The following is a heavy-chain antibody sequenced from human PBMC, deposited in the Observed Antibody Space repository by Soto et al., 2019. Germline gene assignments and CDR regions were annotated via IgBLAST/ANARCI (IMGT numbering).Heavy chain of an antibody. J-gene: IGHJ6*02. D-gene: IGHD4-4*01. Sequence: EVQLVESGGGLVQPGGSLRLSCAASGFTFSSYSMNWVRQAPGKGLEWVSYISSSSSTIYYADSVKGRFTISRDNAKNSLYLQMNSLRDEDTAVYYCARDLEDYSNPFGYYYYGMDVWGQGTTVTVSS. V-gene: IGHV3-48*02. CDR2: ISSSSSTI. CDR1: GFTFSSYS. CDR3: ARDLEDYSNPFGYYYYGMDV.